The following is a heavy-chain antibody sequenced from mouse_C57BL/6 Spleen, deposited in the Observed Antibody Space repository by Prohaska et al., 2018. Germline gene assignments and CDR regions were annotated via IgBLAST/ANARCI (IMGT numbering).Heavy chain of an antibody. CDR3: ARAAQAWFDY. Sequence: EVQLQQSGAELVKPGASVKLSCTASGFNIKDYYMHWVKQRTEQGLEWIGRIDPEDGETKDAAKVQGKDTITADTSSNTAYLQLSSLTSEDTAVYYCARAAQAWFDYWGQGTTLTVSS. V-gene: IGHV14-2*01. J-gene: IGHJ2*01. CDR2: IDPEDGET. D-gene: IGHD3-2*02. CDR1: GFNIKDYY.